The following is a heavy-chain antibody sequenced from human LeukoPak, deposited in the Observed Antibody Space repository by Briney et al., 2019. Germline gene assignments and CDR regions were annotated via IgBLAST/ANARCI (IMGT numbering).Heavy chain of an antibody. CDR3: AKGGRGSNRYNWFDP. J-gene: IGHJ5*02. CDR1: GFTFSTHA. D-gene: IGHD1-26*01. CDR2: ISISGTT. V-gene: IGHV3-23*01. Sequence: PGGSLRLSCAATGFTFSTHAMTWVRQAPGKGLEWVSAISISGTTYYADSVKGRFTISRDNSKNTLYLQMNSLRAEDTAVYYCAKGGRGSNRYNWFDPWGQGTLVTVSS.